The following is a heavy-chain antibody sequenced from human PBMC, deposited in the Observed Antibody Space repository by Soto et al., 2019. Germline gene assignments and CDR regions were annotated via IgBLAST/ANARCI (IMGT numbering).Heavy chain of an antibody. D-gene: IGHD1-7*01. J-gene: IGHJ3*02. CDR3: ARTKGLEVRGALGVFDI. Sequence: SVKGRFTISRDNSKNTLYLQMNSLRAEDTAVYYCARTKGLEVRGALGVFDIWGQGTMVTVSS. V-gene: IGHV3-53*01.